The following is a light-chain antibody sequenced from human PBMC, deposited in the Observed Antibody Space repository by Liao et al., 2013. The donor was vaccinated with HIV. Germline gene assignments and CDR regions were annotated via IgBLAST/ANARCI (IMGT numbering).Light chain of an antibody. V-gene: IGLV3-25*03. CDR2: KDS. CDR1: ALPNQY. CDR3: QAWDSSTTVV. Sequence: SYELTQPPSVSVSPGQTARITCSGDALPNQYAYWYQQKTGQAPVVVIFKDSERPSGIPERFSGSSSGTTVTLTISGVQAEDEADYYCQAWDSSTTVVFGGGTKLTVL. J-gene: IGLJ2*01.